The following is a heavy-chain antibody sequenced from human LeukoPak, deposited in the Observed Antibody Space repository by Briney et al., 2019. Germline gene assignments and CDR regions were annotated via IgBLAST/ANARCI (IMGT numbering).Heavy chain of an antibody. CDR3: ATSVMSGSYLNWFDP. Sequence: SVKVSCKASGGIFSSYAISWVLQAPGQGLEWMGGIIPIVGTANYAQKFQGRVTITTDESTSTAYMELSSLRSEDTAVYYCATSVMSGSYLNWFDPWGQGTLVTVSS. J-gene: IGHJ5*02. V-gene: IGHV1-69*05. CDR1: GGIFSSYA. CDR2: IIPIVGTA. D-gene: IGHD1-26*01.